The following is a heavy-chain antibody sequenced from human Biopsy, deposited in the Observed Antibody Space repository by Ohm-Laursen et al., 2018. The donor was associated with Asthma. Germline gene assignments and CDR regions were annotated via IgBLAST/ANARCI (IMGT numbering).Heavy chain of an antibody. J-gene: IGHJ4*02. CDR1: GFTFSHYN. CDR2: ITDTSRYI. D-gene: IGHD3-10*01. CDR3: AKDRVRINSAYYFDY. Sequence: SLRLSCTAPGFTFSHYNMNWVRQAPGKGLEWVSSITDTSRYIKYADSVKGRFTISRDNYKNTLYLHMHSLRAEDTAVYFCAKDRVRINSAYYFDYWGQGTPGTVSS. V-gene: IGHV3-21*01.